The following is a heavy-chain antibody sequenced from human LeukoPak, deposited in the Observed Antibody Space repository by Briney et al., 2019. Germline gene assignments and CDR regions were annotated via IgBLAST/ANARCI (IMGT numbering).Heavy chain of an antibody. D-gene: IGHD3-10*01. CDR2: ISSSSSTI. CDR1: GFTVSSNY. Sequence: PGGSLRLSCAASGFTVSSNYMSWVRQAPGKGLEWVSYISSSSSTIYYADSVKGRFTISRDNAKNSLYLQMNSLRAEDTAVYYCARGLMVRGVISLGYYYYYMDVWGKGTTVTVSS. J-gene: IGHJ6*03. V-gene: IGHV3-48*01. CDR3: ARGLMVRGVISLGYYYYYMDV.